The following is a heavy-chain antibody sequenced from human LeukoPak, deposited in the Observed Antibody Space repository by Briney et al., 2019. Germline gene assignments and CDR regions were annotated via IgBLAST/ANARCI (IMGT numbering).Heavy chain of an antibody. CDR3: ARGWYGGYLNGMDV. CDR2: IYSGGSI. Sequence: GGSLRLSCAASGFTVSSNYMSWVRQAPGKGLEWVSVIYSGGSIYYADSVNGRFTISRHNSKNTVYLQMNSLRTEDTAVYYCARGWYGGYLNGMDVWGQGTTATVSS. J-gene: IGHJ6*02. D-gene: IGHD4-17*01. V-gene: IGHV3-53*04. CDR1: GFTVSSNY.